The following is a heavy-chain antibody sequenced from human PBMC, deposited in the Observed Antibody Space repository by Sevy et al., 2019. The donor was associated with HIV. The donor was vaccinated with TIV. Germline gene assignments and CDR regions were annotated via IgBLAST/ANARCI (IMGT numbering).Heavy chain of an antibody. CDR1: GFTFDDYA. Sequence: GGSLRLSCAVSGFTFDDYAMHWVRQAPGKGLEWVSGINWSSGSIGYADSVKGRFTISRDNAKNSLYLQMNSLRAEDTALYYCAKDLHGYIGAFDIWGQGTMVIVSS. V-gene: IGHV3-9*01. CDR3: AKDLHGYIGAFDI. CDR2: INWSSGSI. D-gene: IGHD5-12*01. J-gene: IGHJ3*02.